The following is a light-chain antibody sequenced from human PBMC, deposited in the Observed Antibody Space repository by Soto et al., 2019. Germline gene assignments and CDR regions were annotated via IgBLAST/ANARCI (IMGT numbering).Light chain of an antibody. CDR1: TGAVTSGHY. Sequence: QAVVTQEPSLTVSPGGTITLTCDSSTGAVTSGHYPYWFQQKPGQAPRTLIADTNNKFSGTPARFSGSLLGGKATLTLSGAQAEDEAEYFCLLSSSGSYWVFGGGTKLTVL. V-gene: IGLV7-46*01. CDR3: LLSSSGSYWV. J-gene: IGLJ3*02. CDR2: DTN.